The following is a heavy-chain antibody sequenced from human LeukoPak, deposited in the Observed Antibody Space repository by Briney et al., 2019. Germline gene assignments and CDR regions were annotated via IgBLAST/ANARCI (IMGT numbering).Heavy chain of an antibody. CDR2: IYSTGIT. D-gene: IGHD3-10*01. J-gene: IGHJ5*02. CDR1: GFTFDDYA. V-gene: IGHV3-66*03. CDR3: ARDRGPGWFGP. Sequence: PGGSLRLSCAASGFTFDDYAMHWVRQAPGKGLEWVSVIYSTGITFYADSVKGRFTTSRDNSKNTVYLQMNSLRPEDTAVYYCARDRGPGWFGPWGQGTLVTVSS.